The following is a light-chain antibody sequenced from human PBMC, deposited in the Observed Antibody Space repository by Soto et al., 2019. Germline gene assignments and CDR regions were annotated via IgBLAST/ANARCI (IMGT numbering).Light chain of an antibody. V-gene: IGLV3-9*01. J-gene: IGLJ2*01. Sequence: YELTQPLSVSVALGQTARITCGGNNIGSKNVRWYQQKPGQAPVLVIYRDSNRPSGIPERFSGSNSGNTATLTISRAQAGDESDYYCQVWYSSTVVFGGGTKLTVL. CDR2: RDS. CDR1: NIGSKN. CDR3: QVWYSSTVV.